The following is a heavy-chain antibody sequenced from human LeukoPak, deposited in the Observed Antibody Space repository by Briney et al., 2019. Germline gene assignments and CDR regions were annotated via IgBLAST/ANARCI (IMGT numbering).Heavy chain of an antibody. D-gene: IGHD3-9*01. J-gene: IGHJ4*02. Sequence: ASVKVSCKASGYTFTGYYMHWVRQAPGQGLEWMGWINPNSGGTNYAQKFQGRVTMTRDTSISTAYMELSRLRSDDTAVYCCARESDYDILTGYLNYWGQRTLVTVSS. CDR2: INPNSGGT. CDR1: GYTFTGYY. CDR3: ARESDYDILTGYLNY. V-gene: IGHV1-2*02.